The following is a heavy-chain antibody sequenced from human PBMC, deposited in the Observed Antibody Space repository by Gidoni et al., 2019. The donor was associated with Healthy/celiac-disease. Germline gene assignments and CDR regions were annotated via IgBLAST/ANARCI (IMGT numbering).Heavy chain of an antibody. CDR2: ISYDGSNK. Sequence: QVQLVESGGGVVQPGRSLRLPGPASGFTFSSYGMHWVRQAPGKGLEWVAVISYDGSNKYYADSVKGRFTISRDNSKNTLYLQMNSLRAEDTAVYYCAWLADSSYFDYWGQGTLVTVSS. D-gene: IGHD6-19*01. V-gene: IGHV3-30*03. CDR3: AWLADSSYFDY. CDR1: GFTFSSYG. J-gene: IGHJ4*02.